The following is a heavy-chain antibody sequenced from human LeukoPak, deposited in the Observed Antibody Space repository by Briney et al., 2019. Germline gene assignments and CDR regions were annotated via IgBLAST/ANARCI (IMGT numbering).Heavy chain of an antibody. V-gene: IGHV4-39*01. J-gene: IGHJ5*02. Sequence: GSLRLSCAASGFTFSSYAMSWVRQAPGKGLAWIGSIYDSGSTYYNPSLKSRVTISVDTSKNQFSLKLNSVTAADTAVYYCARHYGPWGQGTLVTVSS. CDR2: IYDSGST. D-gene: IGHD3-10*01. CDR3: ARHYGP. CDR1: GFTFSSYA.